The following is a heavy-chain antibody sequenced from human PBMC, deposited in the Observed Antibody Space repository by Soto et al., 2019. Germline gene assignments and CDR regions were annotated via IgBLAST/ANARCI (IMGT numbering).Heavy chain of an antibody. J-gene: IGHJ6*02. CDR2: VHHSGIT. Sequence: PETLRLTYTVSGDSLSTDYWWSWVRQPPGKGLEWIGEVHHSGITNYIQSLKSRVAMSVDKSNNQVSLELTSVAAADTAVYYCSRDNGPLVTYYYRMDVFCQCPTVT. V-gene: IGHV4-4*03. D-gene: IGHD3-9*01. CDR3: SRDNGPLVTYYYRMDV. CDR1: GDSLSTDYW.